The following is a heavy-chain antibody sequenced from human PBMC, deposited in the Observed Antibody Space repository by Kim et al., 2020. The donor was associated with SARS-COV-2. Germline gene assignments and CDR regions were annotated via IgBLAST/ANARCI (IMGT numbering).Heavy chain of an antibody. J-gene: IGHJ2*01. Sequence: GGSLRLSCAASGFTFDDYAMHWVRQAPGKGLEWVSGISWNSGSIGYADSVKGRFTISRDNAKNSLYLQMNSLRAEDTALYYCAKDKKYWYFDLWGRGTLVTVSS. CDR2: ISWNSGSI. CDR3: AKDKKYWYFDL. CDR1: GFTFDDYA. V-gene: IGHV3-9*01.